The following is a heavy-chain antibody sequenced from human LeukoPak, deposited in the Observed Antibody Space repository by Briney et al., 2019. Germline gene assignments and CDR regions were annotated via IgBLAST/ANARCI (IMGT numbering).Heavy chain of an antibody. CDR3: ARDRWELRILDY. CDR1: GSTFSSYA. D-gene: IGHD1-26*01. Sequence: GGSLRLSCAASGSTFSSYAMSWVRQAPGKGLEWVSAISGSGGSTYYADSVKGRFTISRDNSKNTLYLQMNSLRAEDTAVYYCARDRWELRILDYWGQGTLVTVSS. V-gene: IGHV3-23*01. CDR2: ISGSGGST. J-gene: IGHJ4*02.